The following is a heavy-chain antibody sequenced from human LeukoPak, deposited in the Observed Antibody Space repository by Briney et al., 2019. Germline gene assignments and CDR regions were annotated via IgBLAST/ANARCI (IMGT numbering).Heavy chain of an antibody. D-gene: IGHD6-19*01. J-gene: IGHJ4*02. Sequence: PGGSVTLSCAASGFTFSSYGMHWVRQAPGKGLEWVAVISYDGSNKYYADSVKGRFTISRDNSKNTLYLQMNSLRAEDTAVYYCAKGLGIIAVAGTSEEGFDYWGQGTLVTASS. V-gene: IGHV3-30*18. CDR3: AKGLGIIAVAGTSEEGFDY. CDR1: GFTFSSYG. CDR2: ISYDGSNK.